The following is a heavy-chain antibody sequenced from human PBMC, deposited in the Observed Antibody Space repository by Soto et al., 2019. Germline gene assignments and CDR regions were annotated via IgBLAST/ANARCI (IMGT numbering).Heavy chain of an antibody. CDR2: IKSKTDGGTT. CDR3: TTGHCSSTSCYLYYYGMDV. J-gene: IGHJ6*02. D-gene: IGHD2-2*01. CDR1: GFTFSNAW. Sequence: GSLSLSCAASGFTFSNAWMSWVRQAPGKGLEWVGRIKSKTDGGTTDYAAPVKGRFTISRDDSKNTLYLQMNSLKTEDTAVYYCTTGHCSSTSCYLYYYGMDVWGQGTTVTVSS. V-gene: IGHV3-15*01.